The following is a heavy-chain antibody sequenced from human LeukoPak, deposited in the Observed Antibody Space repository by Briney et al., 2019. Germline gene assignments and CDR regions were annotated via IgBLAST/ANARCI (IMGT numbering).Heavy chain of an antibody. CDR3: AGNWGGGHYDILTGYPGDAFDI. CDR2: IYYSGST. CDR1: GGSISSGGYY. J-gene: IGHJ3*02. D-gene: IGHD3-9*01. V-gene: IGHV4-31*03. Sequence: SETLSLTCTVSGGSISSGGYYWSWIRQHPGKGLEWIGYIYYSGSTYYNPSLKSRVTISVDTSKNQFSLKLSSVTAADTAVYYCAGNWGGGHYDILTGYPGDAFDIWGQGTMVTVSS.